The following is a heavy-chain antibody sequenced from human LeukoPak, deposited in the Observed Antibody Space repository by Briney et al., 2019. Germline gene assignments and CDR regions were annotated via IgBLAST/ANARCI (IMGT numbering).Heavy chain of an antibody. CDR1: GGSFSGYY. J-gene: IGHJ6*02. D-gene: IGHD2-21*02. Sequence: ASETLSLTCAVYGGSFSGYYWSWIRQPPGKGLEWIGEINHSGSTNYNPSLKSRVTISVDTSKNQFSLKLSSVTAADTAVYYCARGSSHIVVVTATPLYGMDVWGQGTTVTVSS. CDR2: INHSGST. V-gene: IGHV4-34*01. CDR3: ARGSSHIVVVTATPLYGMDV.